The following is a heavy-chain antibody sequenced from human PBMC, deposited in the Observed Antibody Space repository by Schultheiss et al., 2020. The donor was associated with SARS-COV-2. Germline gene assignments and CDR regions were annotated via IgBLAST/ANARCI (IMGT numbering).Heavy chain of an antibody. Sequence: ASVKVSCKASGYTFTSYGISWVRQAPGQGLEWMGIINPSGGSTSYAQKFQGRVIMTRDTSISTAYMELSSLRSEDTAVYYCARVIAVAGTSTFDYWGQGTLVTVSS. J-gene: IGHJ4*02. CDR1: GYTFTSYG. V-gene: IGHV1-46*01. D-gene: IGHD6-19*01. CDR3: ARVIAVAGTSTFDY. CDR2: INPSGGST.